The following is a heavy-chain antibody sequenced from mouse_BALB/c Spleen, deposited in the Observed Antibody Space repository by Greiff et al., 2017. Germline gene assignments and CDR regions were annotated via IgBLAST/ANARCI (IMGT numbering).Heavy chain of an antibody. V-gene: IGHV3-8*02. J-gene: IGHJ3*01. CDR1: GDSITSGY. CDR2: ISYSGST. Sequence: EVQLQQSGPSLVKPSQTLSLTCSVTGDSITSGYWNWIRKFPGTKLEYMGYISYSGSTYYNPSLKSRISITRDTSKNQYYLQLNSVTTEDTATYYCARSKSEGLGSWFAYWGQGTLVTVSA. CDR3: ARSKSEGLGSWFAY. D-gene: IGHD1-3*01.